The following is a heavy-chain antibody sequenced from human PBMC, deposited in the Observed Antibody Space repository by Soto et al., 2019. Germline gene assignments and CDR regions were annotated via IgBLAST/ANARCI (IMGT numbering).Heavy chain of an antibody. CDR3: TTDCGYSCGWRYSPSFDY. J-gene: IGHJ4*02. V-gene: IGHV3-15*07. CDR2: IKSQTDGWTT. CDR1: GFTFSNAW. D-gene: IGHD6-19*01. Sequence: EVQLVESGGGLVKPGGSLRLSCAASGFTFSNAWMNWVLQAPGKGLEWVGRIKSQTDGWTTDYAAPVKGRFTISRDDSKTTLYLQRDSPKPVDTALEYGTTDCGYSCGWRYSPSFDYGVQGSLVTVS.